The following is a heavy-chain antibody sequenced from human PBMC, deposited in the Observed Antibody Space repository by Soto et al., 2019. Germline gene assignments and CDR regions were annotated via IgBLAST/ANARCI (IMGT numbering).Heavy chain of an antibody. V-gene: IGHV3-23*01. CDR2: ISGSGGST. D-gene: IGHD5-12*01. J-gene: IGHJ4*02. CDR3: AKGRGYSGYEAFDY. Sequence: GGSLRLSCAASGFTFSSYGMSWVRQAPGKGLEWVSAISGSGGSTYYADSVKGRFTISRDNSKNTLYLQMNSLRAEDTAGYYCAKGRGYSGYEAFDYWGQGTLVTVSS. CDR1: GFTFSSYG.